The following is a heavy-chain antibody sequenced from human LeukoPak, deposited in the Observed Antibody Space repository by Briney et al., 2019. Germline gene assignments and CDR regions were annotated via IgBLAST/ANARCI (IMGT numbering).Heavy chain of an antibody. CDR2: IRYDGSNK. V-gene: IGHV3-30*02. CDR1: GFTFSSYG. J-gene: IGHJ6*03. Sequence: PGGSLRLSCAASGFTFSSYGMHWVRQAPGKGLEWVAFIRYDGSNKYYADSVKGRFTISRDNSKNTLYLQMNSLRAEDTAVYYCAKVGFDYEDYMGVWGKGTTVTISS. D-gene: IGHD3-9*01. CDR3: AKVGFDYEDYMGV.